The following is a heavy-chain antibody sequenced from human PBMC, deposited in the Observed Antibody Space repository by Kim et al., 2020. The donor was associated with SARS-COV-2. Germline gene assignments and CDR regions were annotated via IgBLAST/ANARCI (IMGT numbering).Heavy chain of an antibody. J-gene: IGHJ5*02. CDR1: GGSISSSSSY. CDR2: MSYSGST. CDR3: VRXGYNPFSVDP. D-gene: IGHD5-12*01. Sequence: SETLSLTCTVSGGSISSSSSYWGWIRQPPGKGLEWIGSMSYSGSTYYNSSLKSRVTISVDTSKNQFSLRLTSVSAADTAVYYCVRXGYNPFSVDPWGQGTXVTVSS. V-gene: IGHV4-39*01.